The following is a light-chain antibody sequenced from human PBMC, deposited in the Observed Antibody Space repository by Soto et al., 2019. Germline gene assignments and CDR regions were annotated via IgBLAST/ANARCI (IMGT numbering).Light chain of an antibody. CDR2: DVS. V-gene: IGLV2-14*01. J-gene: IGLJ2*01. Sequence: QSALTQPASVSGSPGQSITISCTGTRSDVGGYNYVSWYQQHPGKAPKLMIYDVSNRPSGVSNRFSGSKSGNTASLTISGLQAEDEADYYCSSYTSSSTDVVFGGGTKVTVL. CDR3: SSYTSSSTDVV. CDR1: RSDVGGYNY.